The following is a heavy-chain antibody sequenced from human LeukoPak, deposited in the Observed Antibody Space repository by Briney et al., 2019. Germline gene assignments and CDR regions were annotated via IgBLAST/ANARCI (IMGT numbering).Heavy chain of an antibody. Sequence: GGSLRLSCAASGFTVSSNYMSWVRQAPGKGLEWVSVIYSGGSTYYADSVKGRFTISRDNSKNTLYLQMNSLRAEDTAVYYCASPNSGYDSAGFDYWGQGTLVTVS. J-gene: IGHJ4*02. CDR3: ASPNSGYDSAGFDY. V-gene: IGHV3-53*01. CDR2: IYSGGST. D-gene: IGHD5-12*01. CDR1: GFTVSSNY.